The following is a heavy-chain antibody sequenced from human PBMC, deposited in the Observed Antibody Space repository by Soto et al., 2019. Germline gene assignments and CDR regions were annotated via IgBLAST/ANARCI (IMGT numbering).Heavy chain of an antibody. CDR3: ARDCGSGSLSYYFDY. CDR2: IYYSGST. Sequence: PSETLSLTCTVSGGSISSGDYYWSWIRQPPGKGLEWIGYIYYSGSTCYNPSLKSRVTISVDTSKNQFSLKLSSVTAADTAVYYCARDCGSGSLSYYFDYWSQGALVHVSS. V-gene: IGHV4-30-4*01. D-gene: IGHD3-10*01. J-gene: IGHJ4*02. CDR1: GGSISSGDYY.